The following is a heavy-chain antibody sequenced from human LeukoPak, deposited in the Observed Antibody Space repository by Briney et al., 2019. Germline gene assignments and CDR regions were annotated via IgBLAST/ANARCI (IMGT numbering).Heavy chain of an antibody. D-gene: IGHD6-13*01. J-gene: IGHJ4*02. CDR1: GFTFSSYP. Sequence: PGGSLRLSCAASGFTFSSYPMHWVRQAPGKGLEWVALISYDGSNTDYTDSVKGRFTISRDNSKNTLDLQMVSLRTEDTAIYYCAREKAAAGDYWGRGTLVTVSS. CDR3: AREKAAAGDY. V-gene: IGHV3-30-3*01. CDR2: ISYDGSNT.